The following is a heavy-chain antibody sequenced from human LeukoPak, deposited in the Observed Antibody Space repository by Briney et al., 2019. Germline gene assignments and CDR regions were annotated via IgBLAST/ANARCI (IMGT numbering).Heavy chain of an antibody. V-gene: IGHV4-59*01. CDR2: IYYSGST. J-gene: IGHJ5*02. CDR3: ARSDFWSTISPHWFDP. D-gene: IGHD3-3*01. Sequence: SETLSLTCTVSGGSLSSYYWSWIRQPPGKGLEGIGYIYYSGSTNYNPSLKSRVTISVDTSKNQFSLKLSSVTAADTAVYYCARSDFWSTISPHWFDPWGQGTLVTVSS. CDR1: GGSLSSYY.